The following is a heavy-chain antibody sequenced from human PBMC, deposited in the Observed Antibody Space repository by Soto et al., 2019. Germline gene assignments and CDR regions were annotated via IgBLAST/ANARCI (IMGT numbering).Heavy chain of an antibody. J-gene: IGHJ6*02. CDR1: GFNFNSYT. CDR2: ISSSGYI. D-gene: IGHD2-15*01. CDR3: ARDCSGGSCYPGMDV. Sequence: GGSLRLSCAASGFNFNSYTINFFRQSPGKRLEWLSSISSSGYIFSTDSVRGRFTISRDNAKNSVYLQINSLRAEDTAVYFCARDCSGGSCYPGMDVWGQGTTVTVSS. V-gene: IGHV3-21*01.